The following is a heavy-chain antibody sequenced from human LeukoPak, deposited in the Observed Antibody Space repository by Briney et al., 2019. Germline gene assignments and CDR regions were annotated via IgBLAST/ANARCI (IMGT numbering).Heavy chain of an antibody. CDR2: IKEDGSEK. CDR3: ARVGTMSPWGYYYMDV. V-gene: IGHV3-7*03. CDR1: GFTFSSYW. D-gene: IGHD3-22*01. J-gene: IGHJ6*03. Sequence: GGSLRLSCAASGFTFSSYWMNWVRQAPGKGLEWVAHIKEDGSEKYYVDSVKGRFTISRDNSKNTLYLQMNSLRADDTAVYYCARVGTMSPWGYYYMDVWGKGTTVTISS.